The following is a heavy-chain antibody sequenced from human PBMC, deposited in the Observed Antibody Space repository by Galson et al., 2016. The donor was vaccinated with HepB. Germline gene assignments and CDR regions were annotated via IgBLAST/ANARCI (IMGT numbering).Heavy chain of an antibody. CDR3: ARDQAIAQAGTRWINA. V-gene: IGHV6-1*01. J-gene: IGHJ5*02. D-gene: IGHD1-1*01. Sequence: CAIFGDSVSNQRVAWNWLRQSPSRGLEWLGRTYYRLRWFNDYSTSVKSRISIKPDTSQNQFSLHLDSVTPDDAGTYYCARDQAIAQAGTRWINAWGQGMRVTVSS. CDR2: TYYRLRWFN. CDR1: GDSVSNQRVA.